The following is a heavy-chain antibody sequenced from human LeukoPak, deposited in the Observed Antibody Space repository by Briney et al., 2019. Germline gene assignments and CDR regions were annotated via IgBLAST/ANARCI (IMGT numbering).Heavy chain of an antibody. D-gene: IGHD3-10*01. J-gene: IGHJ4*02. V-gene: IGHV3-30*04. CDR1: GFTFSSYA. Sequence: PGRSLTLSCPASGFTFSSYALHWVRQPPGKGLEWVAVVSYDGNNKFYADSVKGRFTISRDNSKNTLYLQMNSLRVEDTAVYYCARDRYYGSGSYYIVYWGQGTLVTVSS. CDR2: VSYDGNNK. CDR3: ARDRYYGSGSYYIVY.